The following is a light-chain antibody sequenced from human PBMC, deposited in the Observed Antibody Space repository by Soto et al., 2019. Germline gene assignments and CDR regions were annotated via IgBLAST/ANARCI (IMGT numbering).Light chain of an antibody. V-gene: IGKV3-20*01. CDR2: GAS. CDR3: QQYGSSGT. Sequence: LTDSPGPLSLAPEDKATLSCRASQSVSNNYLAWYQQKPGQAPRLLIYGASNRATGIPDRFSGSGSGTDFTLTISRLEPEDFAVYYCQQYGSSGTFGQGTKVDIK. CDR1: QSVSNNY. J-gene: IGKJ1*01.